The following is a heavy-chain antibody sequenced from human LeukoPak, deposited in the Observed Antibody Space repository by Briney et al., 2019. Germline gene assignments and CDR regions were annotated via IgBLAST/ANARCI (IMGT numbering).Heavy chain of an antibody. J-gene: IGHJ3*02. CDR3: ARRGDGAFDI. Sequence: GRSLRLSCTASGFTFSSYAMHWVRQAPGKGLEWVAVISYDGSNKYYADSVKGRFTISGDNSKNTLYLQMNSLRAEDTAVYYCARRGDGAFDIWGQGTMVTVSS. CDR2: ISYDGSNK. V-gene: IGHV3-30-3*01. CDR1: GFTFSSYA.